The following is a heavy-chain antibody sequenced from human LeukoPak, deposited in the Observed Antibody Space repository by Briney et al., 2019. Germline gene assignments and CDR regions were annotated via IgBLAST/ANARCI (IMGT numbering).Heavy chain of an antibody. CDR2: ISYDGSIK. J-gene: IGHJ4*02. D-gene: IGHD3-10*02. Sequence: GGSLRLSCAASGFTFSSYAMHWVRQAPGKGLEWVAVISYDGSIKYYADSVKGRFTISTDIPKSTLSLQMNSLRPEDTALYYCARDLSNVPGQYWGQGTLVTASS. CDR1: GFTFSSYA. CDR3: ARDLSNVPGQY. V-gene: IGHV3-30-3*01.